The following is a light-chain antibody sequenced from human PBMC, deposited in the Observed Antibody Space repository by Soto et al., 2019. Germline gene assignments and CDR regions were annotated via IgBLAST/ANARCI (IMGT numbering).Light chain of an antibody. CDR3: QQYNSYSPT. J-gene: IGKJ1*01. CDR1: QSISSW. Sequence: DIQMTQSPSTLSASLGDRVTMTCGASQSISSWLAWYQQKPGKAPKLLIYDASSLESGVPSRFSGSGSGTEFTLTISSLQPDDFATYYCQQYNSYSPTFGQGTKVDIK. CDR2: DAS. V-gene: IGKV1-5*01.